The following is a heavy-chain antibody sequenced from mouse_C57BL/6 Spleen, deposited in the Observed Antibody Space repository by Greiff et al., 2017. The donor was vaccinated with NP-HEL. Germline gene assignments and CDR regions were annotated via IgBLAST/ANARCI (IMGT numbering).Heavy chain of an antibody. D-gene: IGHD1-1*01. Sequence: QVQLQQPGAELVKPGASVKLSCKASGYTFTSYWMHWVKQRPGQGLEWIGMIHPNSGSTNYNEKFKSKATLTVDKSSSTAYMQLSSLTSEDSAVYYCARSPYYYGSSYDAMAYWGQGTSVTVSS. CDR2: IHPNSGST. CDR1: GYTFTSYW. J-gene: IGHJ4*01. V-gene: IGHV1-64*01. CDR3: ARSPYYYGSSYDAMAY.